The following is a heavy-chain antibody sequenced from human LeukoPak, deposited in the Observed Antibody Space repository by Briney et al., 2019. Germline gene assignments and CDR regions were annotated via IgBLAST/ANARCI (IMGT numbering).Heavy chain of an antibody. D-gene: IGHD2-15*01. J-gene: IGHJ4*02. CDR1: GFDFSDSF. Sequence: PGGSLRLSCTASGFDFSDSFMTWVRQAAGKGLEWISYISSRSTTIYYADSVKGRFTISRDNGKNTVYLQMNNMRVDDTAVFYCGKGSLAVPATPLDFWGQGTLVTASS. CDR3: GKGSLAVPATPLDF. V-gene: IGHV3-11*01. CDR2: ISSRSTTI.